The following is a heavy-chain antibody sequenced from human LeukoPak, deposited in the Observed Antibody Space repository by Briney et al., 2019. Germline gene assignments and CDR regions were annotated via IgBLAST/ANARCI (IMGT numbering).Heavy chain of an antibody. D-gene: IGHD5-12*01. CDR3: ARGPWIYIGYPSYYFDC. V-gene: IGHV4-39*01. J-gene: IGHJ4*02. CDR2: IYYSGST. CDR1: GGSISSSNYY. Sequence: SETLSLTCTVSGGSISSSNYYWGWIRQPPGKGLEWIGTIYYSGSTYYNPSLKSRVTISIDTSKKQFSLKLSSVAAADTAVFYCARGPWIYIGYPSYYFDCWGQGTLVTVSS.